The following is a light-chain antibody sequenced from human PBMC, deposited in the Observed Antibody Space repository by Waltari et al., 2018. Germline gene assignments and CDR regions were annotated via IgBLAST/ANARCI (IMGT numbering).Light chain of an antibody. CDR2: DAS. CDR1: QSISRH. J-gene: IGKJ4*01. V-gene: IGKV3D-15*01. Sequence: VMTQSPATLFVSPGEGATLSCRAIQSISRHVAWYHQKSGQAPRLLIFDASARATGIPARFSGSGSGTEFTLTISSLQSEDVGVYYCQQYNNWPPLTFGGGTKVEIK. CDR3: QQYNNWPPLT.